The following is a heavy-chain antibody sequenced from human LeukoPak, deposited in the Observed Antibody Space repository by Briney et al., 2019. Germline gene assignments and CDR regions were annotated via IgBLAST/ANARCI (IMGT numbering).Heavy chain of an antibody. D-gene: IGHD6-6*01. CDR1: GFTFDDYA. V-gene: IGHV3-9*03. CDR2: ISWNSGSI. Sequence: GGSLRLSCAASGFTFDDYAMHWVRQAPGKGLEWVSGISWNSGSIGYADSVKGRFTISRDNAKNSLYLQMNSLRAENMALYYYAKGSTPTFEYSSSSKGSSFDIWGQGTMVTVSS. J-gene: IGHJ3*02. CDR3: AKGSTPTFEYSSSSKGSSFDI.